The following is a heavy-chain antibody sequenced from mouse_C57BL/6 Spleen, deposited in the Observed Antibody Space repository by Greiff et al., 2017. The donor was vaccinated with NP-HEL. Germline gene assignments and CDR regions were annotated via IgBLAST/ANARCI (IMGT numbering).Heavy chain of an antibody. CDR2: IDPSDTYT. CDR1: GYTFTSYW. Sequence: QVQLQQPGAELMRPGTSVKLSCKASGYTFTSYWMHWVKQRPGQGLEWIGVIDPSDTYTNYNQKFKGKATLTVDTSSSTAYMQLSRLTSEDSAVYYCAKDNYSLDYWGQGTTLTVSS. CDR3: AKDNYSLDY. J-gene: IGHJ2*01. V-gene: IGHV1-59*01. D-gene: IGHD2-12*01.